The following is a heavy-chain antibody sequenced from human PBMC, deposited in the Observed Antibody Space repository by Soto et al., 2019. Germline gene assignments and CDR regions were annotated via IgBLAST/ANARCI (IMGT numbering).Heavy chain of an antibody. CDR3: ARGRSRLGMDV. Sequence: SETLSLTCAVYGGSFSGYYWSWIRQPPGKGLEWIGEINHSGSTNYNPSLKSRVTISVDTSKNQFSLKLSSVTAADTAVYYCARGRSRLGMDVWGQGTTVTVSS. V-gene: IGHV4-34*01. CDR2: INHSGST. CDR1: GGSFSGYY. D-gene: IGHD2-2*01. J-gene: IGHJ6*02.